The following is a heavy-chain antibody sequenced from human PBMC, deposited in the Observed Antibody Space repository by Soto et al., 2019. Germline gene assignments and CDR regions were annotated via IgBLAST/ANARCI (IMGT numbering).Heavy chain of an antibody. V-gene: IGHV3-7*05. Sequence: EVQLVESGGGLVQPGGSLRGSCAASGFSFSSYWMSWVRHGPGKGLEWVADINEEGTERYYADSVKGRFTISRDNGENSVYLQMNNLRVDDTAVYSCAKSPMVRTFHYGMEVWGQGTTVTVSS. D-gene: IGHD2-8*01. J-gene: IGHJ6*02. CDR1: GFSFSSYW. CDR3: AKSPMVRTFHYGMEV. CDR2: INEEGTER.